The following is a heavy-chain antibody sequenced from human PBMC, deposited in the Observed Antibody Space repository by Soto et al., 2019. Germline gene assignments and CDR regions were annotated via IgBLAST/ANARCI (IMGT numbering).Heavy chain of an antibody. CDR3: ARGRSSGWYTSYYGMDV. CDR1: GGSISSYH. D-gene: IGHD6-19*01. CDR2: IYTSGST. J-gene: IGHJ6*02. Sequence: SETLSLTCTVSGGSISSYHWSWIRQPAGKGLEWIGRIYTSGSTNYNPSLKSRVTMSVDTSKNQFSLKLSSVTAADTAVYYCARGRSSGWYTSYYGMDVWGQGTTVTVSS. V-gene: IGHV4-4*07.